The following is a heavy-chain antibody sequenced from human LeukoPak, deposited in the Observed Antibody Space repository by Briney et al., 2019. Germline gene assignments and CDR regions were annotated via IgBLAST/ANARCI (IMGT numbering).Heavy chain of an antibody. CDR1: GGSISSGSYY. Sequence: PSQTLSLTCTVSGGSISSGSYYWSWIRQPAGKGLEWIGRIYTSGSTNYNPSLKSRVTISVDTSKNRFSLKLSSVTAADTAVYYCARGDTAMANLDYWGQGTLVTVSS. D-gene: IGHD5-18*01. V-gene: IGHV4-61*02. CDR2: IYTSGST. J-gene: IGHJ4*02. CDR3: ARGDTAMANLDY.